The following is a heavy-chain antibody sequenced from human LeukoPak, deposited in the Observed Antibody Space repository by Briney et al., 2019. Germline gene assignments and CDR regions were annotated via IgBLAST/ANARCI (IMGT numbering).Heavy chain of an antibody. J-gene: IGHJ4*02. V-gene: IGHV3-66*01. CDR1: GFTVRSNY. CDR2: INVGGTT. D-gene: IGHD6-19*01. CDR3: ARDHTSSGWVDYLDY. Sequence: GGSLRLSCAASGFTVRSNYMSWVRQAPGKGLEWVSVINVGGTTGYADSVKGRFTISRDNSKNTLYLQMNSLRAEDTAVYYCARDHTSSGWVDYLDYWGQGTLVTVSS.